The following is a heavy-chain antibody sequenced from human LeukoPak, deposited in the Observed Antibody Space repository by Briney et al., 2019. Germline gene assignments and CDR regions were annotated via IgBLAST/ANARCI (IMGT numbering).Heavy chain of an antibody. Sequence: PSETLSLTCAVYGGSFNGYYWSWIRRPPGKGLECIGEINHSGSTNYNPSLKSRVTISVDTSKNQFSLKLSSVTAADTAVYYCARGSSGAAQGWFDPWGQGTLVTVSS. V-gene: IGHV4-34*01. CDR3: ARGSSGAAQGWFDP. J-gene: IGHJ5*02. D-gene: IGHD6-6*01. CDR2: INHSGST. CDR1: GGSFNGYY.